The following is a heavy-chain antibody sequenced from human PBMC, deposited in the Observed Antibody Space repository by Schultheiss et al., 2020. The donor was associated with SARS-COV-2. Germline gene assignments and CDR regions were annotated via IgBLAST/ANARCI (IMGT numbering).Heavy chain of an antibody. CDR2: IYYSGST. J-gene: IGHJ4*02. CDR1: GGSISSYY. V-gene: IGHV4-59*08. CDR3: ARAEANFWSGYTH. Sequence: SETLSLTCTVSGGSISSYYWGWIRQPPGKGLEWIGYIYYSGSTYYNPSLKSRVIISVDTSKNQLSLKLNSVTAADTAVYYCARAEANFWSGYTHWGQGTLVTVSS. D-gene: IGHD3-3*01.